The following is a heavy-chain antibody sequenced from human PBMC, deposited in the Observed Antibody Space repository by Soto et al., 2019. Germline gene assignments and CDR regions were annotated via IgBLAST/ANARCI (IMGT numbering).Heavy chain of an antibody. D-gene: IGHD2-15*01. Sequence: SETLSLTCTVSGGSISSGGYYWSWIRQHPGKGLEWIGYIYYSGSTYYNPSLKSRVTLSVDTSKNQFSLKLSSVTAADTAVYYCARGYCSGGSCYSGIYYFDYWGQGTLVTVSS. CDR1: GGSISSGGYY. J-gene: IGHJ4*02. CDR2: IYYSGST. CDR3: ARGYCSGGSCYSGIYYFDY. V-gene: IGHV4-31*03.